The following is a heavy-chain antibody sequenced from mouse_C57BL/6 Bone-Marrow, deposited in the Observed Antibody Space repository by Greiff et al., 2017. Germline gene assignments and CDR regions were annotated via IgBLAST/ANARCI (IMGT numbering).Heavy chain of an antibody. CDR2: ILPSIGRT. D-gene: IGHD6-5*01. J-gene: IGHJ4*01. CDR1: DSEVFPIAY. CDR3: ARTYAGAMEY. V-gene: IGHV15-2*01. Sequence: QVQLQQSGSELRSPGSSVKLSCKDFDSEVFPIAYMSWVRQKPGHGFEWIGGILPSIGRTIYGEKLEDKATLDADTLSHTAYLELNSLTSEDSAIYYCARTYAGAMEYWGQGTSVTVSS.